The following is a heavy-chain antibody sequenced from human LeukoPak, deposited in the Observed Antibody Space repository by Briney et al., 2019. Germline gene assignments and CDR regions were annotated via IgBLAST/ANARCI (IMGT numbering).Heavy chain of an antibody. CDR2: IYYSGST. CDR1: GGSISSSSYY. Sequence: SETLSLTCTVSGGSISSSSYYWGWIRQPPGKGLEWIGSIYYSGSTYYNPSLKSRVTISVDTSKNQFSLKLSSVTAADTAVYYCARVINVWGSYRYLDYWGQGTLVTVSS. D-gene: IGHD3-16*02. V-gene: IGHV4-39*07. CDR3: ARVINVWGSYRYLDY. J-gene: IGHJ4*02.